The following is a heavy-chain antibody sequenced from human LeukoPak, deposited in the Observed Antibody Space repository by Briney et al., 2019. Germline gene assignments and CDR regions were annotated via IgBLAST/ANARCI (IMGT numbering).Heavy chain of an antibody. CDR2: INHSGST. CDR3: ARGVLRYFDWLPHFDY. D-gene: IGHD3-9*01. Sequence: SETLSLTCAFYVGSFSGYYWSWIRQPPGKGLQGIGEINHSGSTNYNPSLKSRVTISVDTSKNQFSLKLSSVTAADTAVYYCARGVLRYFDWLPHFDYWGQGTLVTVSS. J-gene: IGHJ4*02. CDR1: VGSFSGYY. V-gene: IGHV4-34*01.